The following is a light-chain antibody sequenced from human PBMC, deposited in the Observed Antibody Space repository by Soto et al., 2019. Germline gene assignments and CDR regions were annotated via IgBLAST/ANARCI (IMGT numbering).Light chain of an antibody. CDR2: GAS. CDR3: QQYESSPRT. Sequence: EIVLTQSPGSLSLSPRETATLSCRASQSVSSNHLAWYQQKPGQAPRLLIYGASRRATGIPDRFSGSGSGSDFTLTISRLEPEDFAMYYCQQYESSPRTFGQGTKVEIK. J-gene: IGKJ1*01. V-gene: IGKV3-20*01. CDR1: QSVSSNH.